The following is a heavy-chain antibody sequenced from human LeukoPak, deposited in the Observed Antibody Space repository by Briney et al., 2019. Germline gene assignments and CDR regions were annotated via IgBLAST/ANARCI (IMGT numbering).Heavy chain of an antibody. J-gene: IGHJ3*02. Sequence: PGRSLRLSCAASGFTFDDYAMHWVRQAPGKGLEWVSGISWNSGSIGYADSVKGRFTISRDNAKNSLYLQMNSLRAEDTALYYCAKDAYRGSYSLHAFDIWGQGTMVTVSS. CDR3: AKDAYRGSYSLHAFDI. CDR1: GFTFDDYA. V-gene: IGHV3-9*01. D-gene: IGHD1-26*01. CDR2: ISWNSGSI.